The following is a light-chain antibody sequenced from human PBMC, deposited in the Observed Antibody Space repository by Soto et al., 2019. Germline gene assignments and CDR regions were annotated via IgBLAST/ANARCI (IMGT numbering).Light chain of an antibody. CDR2: DVN. J-gene: IGLJ2*01. CDR3: GSYAGRCTLV. Sequence: QSVLTQPRSVSGSPGQSVTLSCTGSSSDVGGYHYVSWYQHHAGKATNIIIYDVNKRPSGVPDRFSGSKSGNTASLTISGLQTEDAADYYCGSYAGRCTLVFGGGTKVTVL. CDR1: SSDVGGYHY. V-gene: IGLV2-11*01.